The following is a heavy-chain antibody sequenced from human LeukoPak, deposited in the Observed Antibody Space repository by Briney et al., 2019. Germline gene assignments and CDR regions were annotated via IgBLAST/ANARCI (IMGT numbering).Heavy chain of an antibody. D-gene: IGHD3-10*01. Sequence: SETLSLTCTVSGGSISSYYWSWFRQPPGKGVEWIGYIYYSGSTNYNPSLKSRVTISVDTSKNQFSLKLSSVTAADTAVYYCARGRLWFGELIDYWGQGTLVTVSS. V-gene: IGHV4-59*01. J-gene: IGHJ4*02. CDR3: ARGRLWFGELIDY. CDR1: GGSISSYY. CDR2: IYYSGST.